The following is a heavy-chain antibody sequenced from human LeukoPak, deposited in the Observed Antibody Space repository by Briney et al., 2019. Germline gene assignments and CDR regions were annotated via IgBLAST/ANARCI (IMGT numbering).Heavy chain of an antibody. V-gene: IGHV4-4*07. CDR2: MYVSGNT. CDR1: GGSISDYY. D-gene: IGHD4-11*01. J-gene: IGHJ4*02. CDR3: ARERSTTINTYYFDS. Sequence: PSDTLSLTCTVSGGSISDYYWNWIRQPAGKGLEWIGRMYVSGNTNYNPSLKSRVAMSLDTSTNQFSLQLTSVTAADTAVYYCARERSTTINTYYFDSWGQGTLVTVSS.